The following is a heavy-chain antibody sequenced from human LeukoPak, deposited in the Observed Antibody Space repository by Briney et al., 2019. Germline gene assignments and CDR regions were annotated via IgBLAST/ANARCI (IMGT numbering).Heavy chain of an antibody. CDR2: IKSKTDGGTT. Sequence: PGGSLRLSCAASGFSVSSYGMHWVRQAPGKGLEWVGRIKSKTDGGTTDYAAPVKGRFTISRDDSKNTLYLQMNSLKTEDTAVYYCTTDGGGPFDYWGQGTLVTVSS. CDR1: GFSVSSYG. D-gene: IGHD4-23*01. V-gene: IGHV3-15*01. J-gene: IGHJ4*02. CDR3: TTDGGGPFDY.